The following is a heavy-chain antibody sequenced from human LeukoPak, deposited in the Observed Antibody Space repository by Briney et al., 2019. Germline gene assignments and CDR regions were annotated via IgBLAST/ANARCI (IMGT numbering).Heavy chain of an antibody. J-gene: IGHJ4*02. D-gene: IGHD3-10*01. V-gene: IGHV4-59*12. Sequence: PSETLSLTCTVSGGSISNYYRSWIRQPPGKGLEWIGYIYYSGSTNYNPFLKSRVIISVDTSKNQFSLKMNSVTAADTAVYYCARGQWFRAFWSRGTPVTVSS. CDR3: ARGQWFRAF. CDR2: IYYSGST. CDR1: GGSISNYY.